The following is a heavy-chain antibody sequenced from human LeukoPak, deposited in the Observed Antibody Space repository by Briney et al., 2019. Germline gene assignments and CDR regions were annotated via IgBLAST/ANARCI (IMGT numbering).Heavy chain of an antibody. CDR3: ARDHPDIAAAGTLDY. CDR1: GFTVSSNS. CDR2: ISSSSSYI. Sequence: GGSLRLSCTVSGFTVSSNSMSWVRQAPGKGLEWVSSISSSSSYIYYADSVKGRFTISRDNAKNSLYLQMNSLRAEDTAVYYCARDHPDIAAAGTLDYWGQGTLVTVSS. V-gene: IGHV3-21*01. D-gene: IGHD6-13*01. J-gene: IGHJ4*02.